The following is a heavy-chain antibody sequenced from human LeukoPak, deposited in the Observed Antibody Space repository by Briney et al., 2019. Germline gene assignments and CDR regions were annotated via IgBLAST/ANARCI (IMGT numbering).Heavy chain of an antibody. V-gene: IGHV3-53*01. CDR3: ARTDETAPAEDFQH. Sequence: PGGSLRLSCAASGFSVSSNYMSWVRQAPGKGLEWVSVIYSGGSTYYADSVKGRFTISRDNSKNTLYLQMKSLRAEDTAVYYCARTDETAPAEDFQHWGPGTLVTVSS. D-gene: IGHD2-21*02. CDR2: IYSGGST. J-gene: IGHJ1*01. CDR1: GFSVSSNY.